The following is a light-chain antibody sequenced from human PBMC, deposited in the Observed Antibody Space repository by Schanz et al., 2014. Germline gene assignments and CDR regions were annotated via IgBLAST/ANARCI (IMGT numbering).Light chain of an antibody. J-gene: IGLJ2*01. CDR2: EVS. V-gene: IGLV2-8*01. CDR3: AAWDDSLNAVI. Sequence: QSALTQPPSASGSPGQSVTISCTGTSSDVGGYKYVSWYQQHPGKAPKLMIYEVSKRPSGVPDRFSASKSGNTASLTVSGLQAEDEADYYCAAWDDSLNAVIFGGGTKLTVL. CDR1: SSDVGGYKY.